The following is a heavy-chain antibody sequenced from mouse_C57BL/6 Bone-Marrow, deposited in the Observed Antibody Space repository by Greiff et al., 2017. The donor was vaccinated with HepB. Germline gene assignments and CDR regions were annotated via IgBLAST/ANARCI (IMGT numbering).Heavy chain of an antibody. CDR2: IYPGGGYT. D-gene: IGHD2-1*01. CDR1: GYTFTNYW. CDR3: ARRNYGNPNAMDY. Sequence: LQESGAELVRPGTSVKMSCKASGYTFTNYWIGWAKQRPGHGLEWIGDIYPGGGYTNYNEKFKGKATLTADKSSSTAYMQFSSLTSEDSAIYYCARRNYGNPNAMDYWGQGTSVTVSS. V-gene: IGHV1-63*01. J-gene: IGHJ4*01.